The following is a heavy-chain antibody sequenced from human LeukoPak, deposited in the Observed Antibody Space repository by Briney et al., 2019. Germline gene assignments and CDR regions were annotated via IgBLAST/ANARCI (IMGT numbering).Heavy chain of an antibody. CDR3: ARQKTYYYDSSERDWFDP. D-gene: IGHD3-22*01. CDR1: GGSISSYY. V-gene: IGHV4-4*09. J-gene: IGHJ5*02. CDR2: IYTSGST. Sequence: SETLSLPCTVSGGSISSYYWSCIRQPPGKGLEWIGYIYTSGSTNYNPSLKSRVTISVDTSKNQFSLKLSSVTAADTAVYYCARQKTYYYDSSERDWFDPWGQGTLVTVSS.